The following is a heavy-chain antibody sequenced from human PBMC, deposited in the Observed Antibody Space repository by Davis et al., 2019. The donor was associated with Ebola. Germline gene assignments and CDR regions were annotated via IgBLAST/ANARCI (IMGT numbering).Heavy chain of an antibody. J-gene: IGHJ4*02. D-gene: IGHD2-2*01. Sequence: GESLKISCKGYGYSFTSNWIVWVRQMPGKGLEWMGDIYPSDSDTRYSPSFQGHVTFSVDKSIPTAYLQWSSLKASDTATYYCARLGTRSFDYWGQGTLVTVSS. CDR3: ARLGTRSFDY. CDR2: IYPSDSDT. CDR1: GYSFTSNW. V-gene: IGHV5-51*01.